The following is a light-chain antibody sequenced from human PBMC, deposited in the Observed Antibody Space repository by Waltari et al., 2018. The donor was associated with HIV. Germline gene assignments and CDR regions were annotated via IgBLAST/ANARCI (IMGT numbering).Light chain of an antibody. CDR2: DAS. Sequence: AIQLTQSPSSLSASVGDRFTLTCRASQGIAHALAWYQQKPGKPPKVLIFDASNLEGGVSSRFSGSGSGTEFTLTINSLQPEDFATYFCQQFNSYPNTFGGGTKVEIK. J-gene: IGKJ4*01. CDR1: QGIAHA. V-gene: IGKV1-13*02. CDR3: QQFNSYPNT.